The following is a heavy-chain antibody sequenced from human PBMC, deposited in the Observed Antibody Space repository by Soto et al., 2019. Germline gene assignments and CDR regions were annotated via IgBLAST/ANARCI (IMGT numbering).Heavy chain of an antibody. CDR3: ARDLKVAGTNSFYYYGMDV. D-gene: IGHD6-19*01. CDR2: ISRSSRNI. V-gene: IGHV3-21*01. J-gene: IGHJ6*02. Sequence: GGSLRLSCADSGVTFSNYTMNWVRQAPGKGLEWVSSISRSSRNIYYADSLKGRFTISRDNAKNALYLQMNSLRAEDTAVYYCARDLKVAGTNSFYYYGMDVWGQGTTVTVSS. CDR1: GVTFSNYT.